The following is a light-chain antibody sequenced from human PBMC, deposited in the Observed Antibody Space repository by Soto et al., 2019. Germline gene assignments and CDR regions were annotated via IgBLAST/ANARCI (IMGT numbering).Light chain of an antibody. CDR3: QQYDSSPIT. CDR1: QSVSSSY. CDR2: GAS. Sequence: EIVLTSAAGKLAFSPRQRATLSCMGSQSVSSSYLAWYQQKPGQAPSLLIYGASRRATGIPDRFSGSGSGTDFTLTISRLEPEDFAVYYCQQYDSSPITFGQGTRLEIK. V-gene: IGKV3-20*01. J-gene: IGKJ5*01.